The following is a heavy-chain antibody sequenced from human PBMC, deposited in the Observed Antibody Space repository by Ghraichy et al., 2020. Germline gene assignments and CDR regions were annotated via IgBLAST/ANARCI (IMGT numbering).Heavy chain of an antibody. CDR2: IYYSGST. CDR1: GGSISSSSYY. CDR3: ARHTRGANSRFDY. D-gene: IGHD3-10*01. Sequence: SETLSLTCTVSGGSISSSSYYWGWIRQPPGKGLEWIGSIYYSGSTYYNPSLKSRVTISVDTSKNQFSLKLSSVTAADTAVYYCARHTRGANSRFDYWGQGTLVTVSS. V-gene: IGHV4-39*01. J-gene: IGHJ4*02.